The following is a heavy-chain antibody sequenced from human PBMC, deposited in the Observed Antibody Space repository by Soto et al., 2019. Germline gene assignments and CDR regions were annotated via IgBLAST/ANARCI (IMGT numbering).Heavy chain of an antibody. Sequence: LGESLKISCKGSGYSFTSYWIGWVRQMPGKGLEWMGIIYPGDSDTRYSPSFQGQVTISADKSISTAYLQWSSLKASDTAMYYCARSFQWCTNGVCYTGGFDYWGQGTLVTVSS. V-gene: IGHV5-51*01. D-gene: IGHD2-8*01. J-gene: IGHJ4*02. CDR3: ARSFQWCTNGVCYTGGFDY. CDR2: IYPGDSDT. CDR1: GYSFTSYW.